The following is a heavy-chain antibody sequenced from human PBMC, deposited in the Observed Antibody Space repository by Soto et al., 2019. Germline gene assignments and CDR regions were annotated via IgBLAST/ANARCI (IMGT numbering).Heavy chain of an antibody. CDR2: ISFDGNTK. D-gene: IGHD3-9*01. Sequence: QVQLVESGGGVVQPGRSLRLSCAASGFTFSNYGMHWVRQAPGKGLEWVAVISFDGNTKYYGDSVNGRFIVSRDNSKNILYVQMNSLRPEDTAVYYCVNSKDLTGNDFKFDHWGQGTLVTVSS. CDR1: GFTFSNYG. J-gene: IGHJ4*02. CDR3: VNSKDLTGNDFKFDH. V-gene: IGHV3-30*18.